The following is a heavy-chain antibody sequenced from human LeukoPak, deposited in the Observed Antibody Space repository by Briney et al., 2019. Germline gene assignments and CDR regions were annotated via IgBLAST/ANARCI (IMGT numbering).Heavy chain of an antibody. CDR2: ISGSGSTI. V-gene: IGHV3-11*04. CDR1: GFTFSDYY. D-gene: IGHD3-9*01. Sequence: GGSLRLSCAASGFTFSDYYMSWIRQAPGKGLQWVSYISGSGSTIYYADSVKGRFTISRDKAKNSLYLQMNSLRAEDTAVYYCARQASGYYDILTGYYYDYWGQGTLVTVSS. J-gene: IGHJ4*02. CDR3: ARQASGYYDILTGYYYDY.